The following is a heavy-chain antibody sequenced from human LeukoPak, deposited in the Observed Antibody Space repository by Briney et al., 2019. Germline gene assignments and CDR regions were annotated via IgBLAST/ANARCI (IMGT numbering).Heavy chain of an antibody. V-gene: IGHV3-7*01. Sequence: TGGSLRLSCAASGFTFSSYAMSWVRQAPGKGLEWVANIKQDGSEKYYVDSVKGRFTISRDNAKNSLYLQMNSLRAEDTAVYYCARALYDYVWGSYRSGYDYWGQGTLVTVSS. CDR3: ARALYDYVWGSYRSGYDY. D-gene: IGHD3-16*02. J-gene: IGHJ4*02. CDR2: IKQDGSEK. CDR1: GFTFSSYA.